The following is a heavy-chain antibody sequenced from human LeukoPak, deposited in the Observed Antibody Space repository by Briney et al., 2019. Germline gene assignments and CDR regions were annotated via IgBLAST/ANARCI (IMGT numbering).Heavy chain of an antibody. CDR2: IYYSGST. CDR1: GGSISSYY. CDR3: ARGAWLVSEEYLQR. V-gene: IGHV4-59*01. D-gene: IGHD6-19*01. J-gene: IGHJ1*01. Sequence: PSETLSLTCTVSGGSISSYYWSWIRQPPGKELEWIGYIYYSGSTNYNPSLKSRVTISVDTSKNQFSLKLSSVTAADTAVYYCARGAWLVSEEYLQRWGQGTLVTVSS.